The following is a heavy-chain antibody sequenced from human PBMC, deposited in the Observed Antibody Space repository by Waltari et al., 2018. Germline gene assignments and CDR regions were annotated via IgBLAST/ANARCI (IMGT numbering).Heavy chain of an antibody. Sequence: QVQLQESGPGLVKPSETLSLTCTVSGGSISSYYWSWLRQPPGKGLEWIGYIYYSGSTNYNPSLKSRVTISVDTSKNQFSLKLSSVTAADTAVYYCARGIAAAAPYYFDYWGQGTLVTVSS. CDR3: ARGIAAAAPYYFDY. D-gene: IGHD6-13*01. CDR2: IYYSGST. V-gene: IGHV4-59*01. CDR1: GGSISSYY. J-gene: IGHJ4*02.